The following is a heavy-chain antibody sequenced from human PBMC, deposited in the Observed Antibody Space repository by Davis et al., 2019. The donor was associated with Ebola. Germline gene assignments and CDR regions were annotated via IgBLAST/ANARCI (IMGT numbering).Heavy chain of an antibody. CDR3: ARIKGLHRWNYFDY. D-gene: IGHD4-11*01. CDR2: INHSGST. V-gene: IGHV4-34*01. J-gene: IGHJ4*02. Sequence: SETLSLTCAVYGGSFGGYYWSWIRQPPGKGLEWIGEINHSGSTNYNPSLKSRVTISVDTSKNQFSLKLSSVTAADTAVYYCARIKGLHRWNYFDYWGQGTLVTVSS. CDR1: GGSFGGYY.